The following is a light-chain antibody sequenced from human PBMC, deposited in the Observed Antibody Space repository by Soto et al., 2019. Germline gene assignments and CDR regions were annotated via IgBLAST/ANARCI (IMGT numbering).Light chain of an antibody. CDR2: ANN. CDR1: SSNLGAGYD. CDR3: QSFESSRSGWV. J-gene: IGLJ3*02. Sequence: QSVLTQPPSVSGAPGQRVTISCTGSSSNLGAGYDVHWYQQLPGAAPKLLIYANNNRPSGVPDRFSGSKFGTSASLAIAGLQAEDEADYFCQSFESSRSGWVFGGGTKLTVL. V-gene: IGLV1-40*01.